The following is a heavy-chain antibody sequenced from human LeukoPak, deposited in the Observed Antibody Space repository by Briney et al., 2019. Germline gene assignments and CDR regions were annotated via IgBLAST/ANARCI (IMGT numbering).Heavy chain of an antibody. Sequence: ASVKVSCKASGYTFTSYYMHWVRQAPGQGLEWMGIINPSGGSTSYAQKFQGRVTMTRDTSTSTVYVELSSLRSEDTAVYYCARGGYSYGYSNYYYYYGMDVWGQGTTVTVSS. J-gene: IGHJ6*02. CDR3: ARGGYSYGYSNYYYYYGMDV. CDR2: INPSGGST. CDR1: GYTFTSYY. V-gene: IGHV1-46*01. D-gene: IGHD5-18*01.